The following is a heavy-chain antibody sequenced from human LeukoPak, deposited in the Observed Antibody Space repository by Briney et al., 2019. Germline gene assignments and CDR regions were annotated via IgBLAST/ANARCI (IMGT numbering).Heavy chain of an antibody. CDR3: ATGWNDAYYYYYYYMEV. CDR2: TYYRSKWYN. D-gene: IGHD1-1*01. Sequence: SQTLSLTCAISGDSVSSNSAAWNWIRQSRSRGLEWLGRTYYRSKWYNDYAVSVKSRITINPDTSKNQFSLQLNSVTPEDTAVYYCATGWNDAYYYYYYYMEVWGKGTTVTVSS. J-gene: IGHJ6*03. V-gene: IGHV6-1*01. CDR1: GDSVSSNSAA.